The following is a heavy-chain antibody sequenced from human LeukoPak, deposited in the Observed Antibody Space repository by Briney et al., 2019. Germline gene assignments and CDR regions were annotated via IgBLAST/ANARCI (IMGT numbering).Heavy chain of an antibody. V-gene: IGHV4-4*02. CDR3: ARVNYKFWSGYLDY. Sequence: PSGTLSLTCAVSGGSISSSNWWSWVRQPPGKGLEWIGEINHSGSTNYNPSLKSRVTISVDTSKNQFSLKLSSVTAADTAVYYCARVNYKFWSGYLDYWGQGTLVTVSS. J-gene: IGHJ4*02. CDR2: INHSGST. CDR1: GGSISSSNW. D-gene: IGHD3-3*01.